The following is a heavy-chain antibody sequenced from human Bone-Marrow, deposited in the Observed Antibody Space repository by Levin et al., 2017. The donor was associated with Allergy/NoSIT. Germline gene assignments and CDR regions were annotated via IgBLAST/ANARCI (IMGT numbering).Heavy chain of an antibody. CDR3: ARREAITFGGVIVRSGFAFDI. CDR2: IYPGDSDT. Sequence: GESLKISCKGSGYSFTSYWIGWVRQMPGKGLEWMGIIYPGDSDTRYSPSFQGQVTISADKSISTAYLQWSSLKASDTAMYYCARREAITFGGVIVRSGFAFDIWGQGTMVTVSS. D-gene: IGHD3-16*02. V-gene: IGHV5-51*01. CDR1: GYSFTSYW. J-gene: IGHJ3*02.